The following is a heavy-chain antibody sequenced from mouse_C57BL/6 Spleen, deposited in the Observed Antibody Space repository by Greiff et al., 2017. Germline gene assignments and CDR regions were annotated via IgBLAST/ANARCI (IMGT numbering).Heavy chain of an antibody. D-gene: IGHD2-5*01. CDR3: VRRGYSNYGGGAMDY. CDR1: GYTFTNYW. Sequence: VQLVESGAELVRPGTSVKMSCKASGYTFTNYWIGWAKQRPGHGLEWIGDIYPGGGYTNYNEKFKGKATLTADKSSSTAYMQFSSLTSEDSAIYYCVRRGYSNYGGGAMDYWGQGTSVTVSS. J-gene: IGHJ4*01. V-gene: IGHV1-63*01. CDR2: IYPGGGYT.